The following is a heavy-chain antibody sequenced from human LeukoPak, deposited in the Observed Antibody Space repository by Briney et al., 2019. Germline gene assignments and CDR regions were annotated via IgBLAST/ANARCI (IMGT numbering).Heavy chain of an antibody. CDR1: GYTFTSYG. D-gene: IGHD3-3*01. V-gene: IGHV1-18*01. Sequence: ASVKVSCKASGYTFTSYGISWVRQAPGQGLEWMGWISAYNGNTNYAQKLQGRVTMTTDTSTSTAYMELRSLRSDDTAVYYCARENTISGVVNPFDYWGQGTLVTVSS. CDR3: ARENTISGVVNPFDY. J-gene: IGHJ4*02. CDR2: ISAYNGNT.